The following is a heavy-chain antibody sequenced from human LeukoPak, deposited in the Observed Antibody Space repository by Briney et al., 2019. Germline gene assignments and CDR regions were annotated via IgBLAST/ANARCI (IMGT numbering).Heavy chain of an antibody. CDR3: ARGLSIAVAGTVVYFDY. V-gene: IGHV1-2*02. J-gene: IGHJ4*02. Sequence: ASVEVSCKASGYTFTNYYMHWVRQAPGQGLEWMGWINPNSGGTNYAQKFQGRVTMTRGTSISTAYMELSRLRSDDTAVYYCARGLSIAVAGTVVYFDYWGQGTLVTVSS. D-gene: IGHD6-19*01. CDR2: INPNSGGT. CDR1: GYTFTNYY.